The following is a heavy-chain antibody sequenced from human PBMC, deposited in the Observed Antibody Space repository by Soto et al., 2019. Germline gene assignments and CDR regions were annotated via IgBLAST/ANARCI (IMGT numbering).Heavy chain of an antibody. CDR3: ARDPFGELLRLDYYYIDV. CDR1: DGSISRRGYY. V-gene: IGHV4-31*03. Sequence: KPSETLSLTCSVSDGSISRRGYYWKWIRQHPEKGLEWIGNIYYSGSTYYNPSLKSRVTISVDTSKNQFSLKLSSVTAADTAVYYCARDPFGELLRLDYYYIDVWGKGTTVTVSS. J-gene: IGHJ6*03. CDR2: IYYSGST. D-gene: IGHD3-10*01.